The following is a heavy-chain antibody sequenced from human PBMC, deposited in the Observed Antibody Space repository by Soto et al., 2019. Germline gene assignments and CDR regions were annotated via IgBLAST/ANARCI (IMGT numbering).Heavy chain of an antibody. Sequence: PSETLSLTCSVSGGSISGHYWTWIRQPPGKGLEWIGQIYYNGNTNYNPSLKSRVTISVDMSKNQLSLKLISVTAADTAVYSCARSSCGGDCRGFDPWGQGILVTVSS. J-gene: IGHJ5*02. CDR3: ARSSCGGDCRGFDP. V-gene: IGHV4-59*11. CDR2: IYYNGNT. D-gene: IGHD2-21*02. CDR1: GGSISGHY.